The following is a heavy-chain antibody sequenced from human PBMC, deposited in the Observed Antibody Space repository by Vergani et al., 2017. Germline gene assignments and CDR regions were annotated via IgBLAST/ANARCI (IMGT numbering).Heavy chain of an antibody. CDR2: MNPNSGNT. CDR3: ARARRTCSAVDCPRYYFDY. Sequence: QVQLVQSGAEVMQPGASVKVSCKTSGYIFTSDDIDWVRQAPGKGLEWMGWMNPNSGNTGYSHQFQGRVTITRDNSITTAYMELRGLTSEDTAMYYCARARRTCSAVDCPRYYFDYLGQGTLVTVSS. J-gene: IGHJ4*02. V-gene: IGHV1-8*03. CDR1: GYIFTSDD. D-gene: IGHD3-10*01.